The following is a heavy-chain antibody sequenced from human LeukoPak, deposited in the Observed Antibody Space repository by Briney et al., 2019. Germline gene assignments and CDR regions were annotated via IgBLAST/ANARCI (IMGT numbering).Heavy chain of an antibody. D-gene: IGHD2-21*02. CDR3: ARHLVTAIPY. CDR1: GGSISSRSYY. V-gene: IGHV4-39*01. Sequence: SETLSLTCTVSGGSISSRSYYWGWIRQPPGKGLEWIGSIYYSGSTYYNPSLKSRVTISVDTSKNQFSLKLSSVTAADTAVYYCARHLVTAIPYWGQGTLVTVSS. CDR2: IYYSGST. J-gene: IGHJ4*02.